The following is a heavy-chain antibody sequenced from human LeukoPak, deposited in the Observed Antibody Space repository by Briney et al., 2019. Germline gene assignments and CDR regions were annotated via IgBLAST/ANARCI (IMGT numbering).Heavy chain of an antibody. CDR3: AKDRGYYYDSSGCIDY. J-gene: IGHJ4*02. CDR2: IRYDGSNK. CDR1: GFTFSSYG. Sequence: GGSLRLSCAASGFTFSSYGMHWVRQAPGKGLEWVAFIRYDGSNKYYADSVKGRFTISRDNSKSTLYLQMNSLRAEDTAVYYCAKDRGYYYDSSGCIDYWGQGTLVTVSS. V-gene: IGHV3-30*02. D-gene: IGHD3-22*01.